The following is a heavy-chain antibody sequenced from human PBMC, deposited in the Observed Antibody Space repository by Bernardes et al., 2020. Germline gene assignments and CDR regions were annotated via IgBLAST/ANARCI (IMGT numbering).Heavy chain of an antibody. V-gene: IGHV4-39*01. D-gene: IGHD2-15*01. CDR3: ARSYCSSNTCANLGVFDY. CDR1: GGSISSSTYY. Sequence: SETLSLTCTVSGGSISSSTYYWGWIRQPPGKGLEWIGSIYYRGTTYYNPSLKSRVSVSVDTSKNQFSLKLSSVTATDTAVYFCARSYCSSNTCANLGVFDYWGQGALVTVSS. CDR2: IYYRGTT. J-gene: IGHJ4*02.